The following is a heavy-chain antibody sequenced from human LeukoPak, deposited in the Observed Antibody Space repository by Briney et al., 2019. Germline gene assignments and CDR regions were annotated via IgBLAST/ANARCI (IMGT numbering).Heavy chain of an antibody. Sequence: ASVKVSCKASGYTFSNYGISWVRQAPGQGLEWMGWISDYNGNTKYAQKVQGRVTMTTDTSTSTAYMELRSLRSDDTAVYYCARGGGVAVLFRSSGLKPFDYWGQGTLVTVSS. CDR1: GYTFSNYG. V-gene: IGHV1-18*01. D-gene: IGHD6-19*01. CDR2: ISDYNGNT. CDR3: ARGGGVAVLFRSSGLKPFDY. J-gene: IGHJ4*02.